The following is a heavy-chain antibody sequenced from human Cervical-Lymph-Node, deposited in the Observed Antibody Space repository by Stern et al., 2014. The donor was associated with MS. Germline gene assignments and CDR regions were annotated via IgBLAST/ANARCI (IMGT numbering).Heavy chain of an antibody. D-gene: IGHD6-13*01. CDR1: GFSLSTSGMC. CDR2: IEWDGDK. CDR3: ARAYSSTSYAFDI. V-gene: IGHV2-70*13. Sequence: ESGPALVKPTQTLTLTCTFSGFSLSTSGMCVSWIRQPPGKALEWLALIEWDGDKYYSTSLKTRLTISKDTSKNQVVLRMTNVDPVDTATYYCARAYSSTSYAFDIWGQGTMVTVSS. J-gene: IGHJ3*02.